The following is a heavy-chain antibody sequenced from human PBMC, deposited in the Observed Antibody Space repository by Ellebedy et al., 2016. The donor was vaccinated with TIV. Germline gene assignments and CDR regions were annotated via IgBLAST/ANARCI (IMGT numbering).Heavy chain of an antibody. Sequence: PGGSLRLSCAASGFTFSSYAMHWVRQAPGKGLAWVAVISYDGSNKYYADSVKGRFTIYRDNSKNTLYLQMNSLRAEDTAVYYCARDIAEKAARLGAENWFDPWGQGTLVTVSS. CDR2: ISYDGSNK. D-gene: IGHD6-6*01. V-gene: IGHV3-30-3*01. J-gene: IGHJ5*02. CDR1: GFTFSSYA. CDR3: ARDIAEKAARLGAENWFDP.